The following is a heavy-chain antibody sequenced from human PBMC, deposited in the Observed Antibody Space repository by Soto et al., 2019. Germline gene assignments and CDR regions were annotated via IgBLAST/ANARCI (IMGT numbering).Heavy chain of an antibody. V-gene: IGHV4-4*02. D-gene: IGHD3-16*01. Sequence: PSETLSLTXDVSSVSITSSNWWTWVRQPPVKGLEWLGKISHSGTVNYNATLRSRVTISVDKPKNQLSLKLMSVTAADTAVYYCARDYDGFDYWGPG. CDR2: ISHSGTV. CDR1: SVSITSSNW. CDR3: ARDYDGFDY. J-gene: IGHJ4*02.